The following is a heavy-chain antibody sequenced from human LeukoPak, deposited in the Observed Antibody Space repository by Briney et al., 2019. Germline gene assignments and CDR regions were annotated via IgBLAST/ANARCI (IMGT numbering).Heavy chain of an antibody. Sequence: GGSLRLSCAASGFTFSSYAMSWVRQAPGKGLEWVSGISASGPSTYYADSVKGRFTISRDNSKDTLYLQMSSLRAEDTAVYYCAKDRAYSGSPRAFGIWGQGTVVTVSS. CDR2: ISASGPST. CDR1: GFTFSSYA. D-gene: IGHD1-26*01. CDR3: AKDRAYSGSPRAFGI. V-gene: IGHV3-23*01. J-gene: IGHJ3*02.